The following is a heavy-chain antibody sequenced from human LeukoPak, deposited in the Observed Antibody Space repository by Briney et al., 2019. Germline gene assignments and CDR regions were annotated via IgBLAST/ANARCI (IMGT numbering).Heavy chain of an antibody. CDR1: GGSITSYY. Sequence: SETLSLTCAVSGGSITSYYWTWIRQPAGKGLEWIGRIYTSGNTNYNPSLKSRVTMSLDTSKNQLSLKLSSVTAADTAVYYCARGHRMDVWGQGTTVTVSS. J-gene: IGHJ6*02. CDR2: IYTSGNT. CDR3: ARGHRMDV. V-gene: IGHV4-4*07.